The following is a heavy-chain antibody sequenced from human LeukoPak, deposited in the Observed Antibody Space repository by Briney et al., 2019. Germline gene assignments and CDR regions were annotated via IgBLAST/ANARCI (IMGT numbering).Heavy chain of an antibody. CDR3: ARGADYGKIDY. D-gene: IGHD4-17*01. Sequence: ASVKVPCKASGYTFTSYGISWVRQAPGQGLEWMGWISTYNGNTNYAQKLQGRVTMSTDASTSTAYMELRSLRSDDTAVYYCARGADYGKIDYWGQGTLVTASS. CDR2: ISTYNGNT. V-gene: IGHV1-18*01. J-gene: IGHJ4*02. CDR1: GYTFTSYG.